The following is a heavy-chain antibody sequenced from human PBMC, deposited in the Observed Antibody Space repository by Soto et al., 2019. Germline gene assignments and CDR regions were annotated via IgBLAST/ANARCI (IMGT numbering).Heavy chain of an antibody. J-gene: IGHJ4*02. CDR3: ARGADPSRLPPFDY. CDR1: GGSFIGYY. Sequence: SETLSLTCAVYGGSFIGYYWSWVRQPPGKGLEWIGEINHSGSTNCNPPLKSRVIISVDTPKNQFSLKLSSVTAADTAVYYCARGADPSRLPPFDYWGQGTLVTVSS. D-gene: IGHD2-2*01. CDR2: INHSGST. V-gene: IGHV4-34*01.